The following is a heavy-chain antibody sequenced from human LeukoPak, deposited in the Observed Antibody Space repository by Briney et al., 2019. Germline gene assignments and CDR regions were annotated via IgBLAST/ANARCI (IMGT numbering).Heavy chain of an antibody. CDR1: GGSISSSSYY. V-gene: IGHV4-39*01. CDR2: IYYSGST. D-gene: IGHD3-3*01. CDR3: ARRYDFWSGYYINWFDP. Sequence: PSETLSLTCTVSGGSISSSSYYWGWIRQPPGKGLEWIGSIYYSGSTYYNPSLKSRVTISVDTSKNQFSLKLSSVTAADTAVYYCARRYDFWSGYYINWFDPWGQGTLVTVSS. J-gene: IGHJ5*02.